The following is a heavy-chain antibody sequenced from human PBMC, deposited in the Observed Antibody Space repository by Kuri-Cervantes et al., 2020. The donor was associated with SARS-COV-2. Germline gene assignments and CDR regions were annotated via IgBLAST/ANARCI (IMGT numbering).Heavy chain of an antibody. CDR3: ARTWIQLWLLDY. Sequence: GESLKISCAASGFTFSSYSMNWVRQAPGKGLEWVSSISSSSSYIYYADSVKGRFTISRDNAKNSLYLQMNSLRAEDTAVYYCARTWIQLWLLDYWGQGTLVTVSS. V-gene: IGHV3-21*01. CDR2: ISSSSSYI. D-gene: IGHD5-18*01. CDR1: GFTFSSYS. J-gene: IGHJ4*02.